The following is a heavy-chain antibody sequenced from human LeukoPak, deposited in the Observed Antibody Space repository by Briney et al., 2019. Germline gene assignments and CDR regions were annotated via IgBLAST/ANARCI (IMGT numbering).Heavy chain of an antibody. CDR2: INHSGST. CDR1: GGSFSGYY. CDR3: ARGYYDGSPDV. J-gene: IGHJ6*02. D-gene: IGHD3-22*01. Sequence: SETLSLTCAVYGGSFSGYYWSWIRQPPGKGLEWIGEINHSGSTNYNPSLKSRVTISVDTSKNQFSLKLSSVTAADTAVYYCARGYYDGSPDVWGQGTTVTVSS. V-gene: IGHV4-34*01.